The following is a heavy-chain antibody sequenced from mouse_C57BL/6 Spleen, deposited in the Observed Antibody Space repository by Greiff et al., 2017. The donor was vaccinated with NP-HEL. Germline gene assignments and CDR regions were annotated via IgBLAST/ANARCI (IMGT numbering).Heavy chain of an antibody. CDR2: INYDGSST. Sequence: EVKLVESEGGLVQPGSSMKLSCTASGFTFSDYYMAWVRQVPEKGLEWVANINYDGSSTYYLDSLKSRFIISRDNAKNILYLQMSSLKSEDTATYYCARVDYDGYAMDYWGQGTSVTVSS. CDR1: GFTFSDYY. CDR3: ARVDYDGYAMDY. D-gene: IGHD2-4*01. J-gene: IGHJ4*01. V-gene: IGHV5-16*01.